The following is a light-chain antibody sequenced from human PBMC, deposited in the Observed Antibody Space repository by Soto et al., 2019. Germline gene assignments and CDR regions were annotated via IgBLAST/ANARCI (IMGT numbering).Light chain of an antibody. CDR1: SVDINY. J-gene: IGLJ3*02. CDR3: SSYAGRDIRV. Sequence: QSALTQPPSASGSRGQSVTISCTGTSVDINYVSWFQQHPGKAPKLIICEDTKRPSGVPDRFSGSKSGNTASLTVSGLQDDDEADYYCSSYAGRDIRVFGGGTKLTVL. CDR2: EDT. V-gene: IGLV2-8*01.